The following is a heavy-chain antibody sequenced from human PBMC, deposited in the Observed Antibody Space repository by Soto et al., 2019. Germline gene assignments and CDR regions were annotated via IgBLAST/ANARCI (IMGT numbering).Heavy chain of an antibody. D-gene: IGHD3-16*01. CDR1: GGSISSNSYY. CDR2: IYYSGTT. CDR3: AGHKGGYYSGVDV. V-gene: IGHV4-39*01. J-gene: IGHJ6*02. Sequence: QLQLQESGPGLVKPSETLSLTCTVSGGSISSNSYYWAWIRQPPGKGLEWSGNIYYSGTTYYNPSLKSRVPISVDTSKNQFSLKLGSVTAADTAVYYCAGHKGGYYSGVDVWGQGTTVTVSS.